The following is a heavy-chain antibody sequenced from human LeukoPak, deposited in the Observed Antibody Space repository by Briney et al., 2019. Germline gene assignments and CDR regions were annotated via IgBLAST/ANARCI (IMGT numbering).Heavy chain of an antibody. CDR3: ASAGPAKYSSSSRVDY. V-gene: IGHV3-7*01. J-gene: IGHJ4*02. D-gene: IGHD6-6*01. CDR2: IKQDGSEK. Sequence: PGGSLRLSCAASGFTFSTYWMTWVRQAPGKGLEWVANIKQDGSEKYYVDSVKGRFTISRDNAQNSLYLQMNSLRAEDTAVYYCASAGPAKYSSSSRVDYWGQGTLVTVSS. CDR1: GFTFSTYW.